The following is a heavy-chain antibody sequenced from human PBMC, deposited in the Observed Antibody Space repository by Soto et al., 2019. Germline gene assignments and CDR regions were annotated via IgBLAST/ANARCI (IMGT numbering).Heavy chain of an antibody. CDR1: GGSFSGYY. CDR3: ARELYYGSGNWFDP. Sequence: SETLSLTCAVYGGSFSGYYWSWIRQPPGKGLEWIGEIYYSGSTNYNPSLKSRVTISVDTSKNQFSLKLSSVTAADTAVYYCARELYYGSGNWFDPWGQGTLVTVSS. V-gene: IGHV4-34*01. CDR2: IYYSGST. J-gene: IGHJ5*02. D-gene: IGHD3-10*01.